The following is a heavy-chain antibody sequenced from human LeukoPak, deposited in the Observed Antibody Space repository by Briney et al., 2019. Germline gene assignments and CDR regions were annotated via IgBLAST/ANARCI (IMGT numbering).Heavy chain of an antibody. V-gene: IGHV4-59*01. CDR2: IFDSGIS. CDR3: ARASDFGDLIDY. Sequence: SETLSLTCTVSGGAISNYHWSWVRQPPGKGLEWIAYIFDSGISNYNPSLKSRVDTSVDTSKKQFSLRLTSVTAADTAVYYCARASDFGDLIDYWGQGTLVIVSS. J-gene: IGHJ4*02. D-gene: IGHD4-17*01. CDR1: GGAISNYH.